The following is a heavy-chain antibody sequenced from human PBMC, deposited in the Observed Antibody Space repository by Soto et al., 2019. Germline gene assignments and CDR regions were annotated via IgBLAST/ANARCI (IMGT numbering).Heavy chain of an antibody. CDR2: IYHSGST. CDR3: ARAHGSGWGAFDI. Sequence: QLQLQESGSGLVKPSQTLSLTCAVSGGSISSGGYSWSWIRQPPGKGLEWIGYIYHSGSTYYNPSLQSRVTISVDRSKNQFSLTLSSVTAADTAVYYCARAHGSGWGAFDIWGQGTMVTVSS. V-gene: IGHV4-30-2*01. CDR1: GGSISSGGYS. D-gene: IGHD3-10*01. J-gene: IGHJ3*02.